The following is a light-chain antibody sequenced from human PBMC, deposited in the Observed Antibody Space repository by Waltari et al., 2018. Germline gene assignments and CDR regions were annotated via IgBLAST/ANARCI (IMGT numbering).Light chain of an antibody. V-gene: IGKV3-11*01. Sequence: EIVLTQSPATLSLSPGERATLSCRASQSVSRYLAWYQQKPGQAPRLLIYDASNRATGIPARFSGSGSGTDFTLTISSLEPEDFAVYYCQQRSNWPPGELTFGGGTKVEIK. CDR1: QSVSRY. CDR3: QQRSNWPPGELT. CDR2: DAS. J-gene: IGKJ4*01.